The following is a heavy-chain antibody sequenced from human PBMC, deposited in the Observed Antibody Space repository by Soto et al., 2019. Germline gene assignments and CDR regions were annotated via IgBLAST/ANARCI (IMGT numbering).Heavy chain of an antibody. CDR3: AKGSVQVLFWSGSHLDY. Sequence: GGSLRLSCAASGFTFSSYGMHWVRQAPGKGLEWVAVIWYDGSNKYYADSVKGRFTISRDNSKNTLYLQMNSLRAEDTAVYYCAKGSVQVLFWSGSHLDYWGQGTLVTVSS. CDR1: GFTFSSYG. D-gene: IGHD3-3*01. J-gene: IGHJ4*02. V-gene: IGHV3-33*06. CDR2: IWYDGSNK.